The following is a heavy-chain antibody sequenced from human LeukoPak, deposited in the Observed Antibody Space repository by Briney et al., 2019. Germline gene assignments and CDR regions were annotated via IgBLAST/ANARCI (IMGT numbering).Heavy chain of an antibody. V-gene: IGHV4-30-2*01. Sequence: SQTLSLTCTVSGGSISSGGYYWSWIRQPPGKGLEWIGYIYHSGSTYYNPSLESRVTISVDRSKNQFSLKLSSVTAADTAVYYCASNTGSSCSRDWGQGTLVTVSS. CDR3: ASNTGSSCSRD. CDR2: IYHSGST. J-gene: IGHJ4*02. CDR1: GGSISSGGYY. D-gene: IGHD6-13*01.